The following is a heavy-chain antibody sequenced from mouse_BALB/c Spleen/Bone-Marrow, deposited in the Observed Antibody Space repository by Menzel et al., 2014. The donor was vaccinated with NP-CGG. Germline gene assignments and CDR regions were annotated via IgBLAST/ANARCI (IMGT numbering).Heavy chain of an antibody. CDR2: VWAGGST. Sequence: VQLKESGPGLVAPSQSLSITCTVSGFSLTSYGVHWVRQPPGKGLEWLGVVWAGGSTSYNSALMSRLSIVQDNSKSQVFLKLNSLQTDDTATYYCAREGRGYYGSSGAAMDYWGQGTSVTVSS. D-gene: IGHD1-1*01. V-gene: IGHV2-9*02. J-gene: IGHJ4*01. CDR3: AREGRGYYGSSGAAMDY. CDR1: GFSLTSYG.